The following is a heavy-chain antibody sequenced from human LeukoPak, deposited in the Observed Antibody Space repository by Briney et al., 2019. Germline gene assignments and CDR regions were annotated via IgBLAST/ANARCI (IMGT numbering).Heavy chain of an antibody. CDR1: GGSISSGGYY. J-gene: IGHJ4*02. D-gene: IGHD6-6*01. CDR3: AREGYSSSSWTGTTTDY. Sequence: SETLSLTCSVSGGSISSGGYYWSWIRQPPGRGLEWIGYIYHSGSTYYNPSLKSRVTISVDRSKNQFSLKLSSVTAADTAVYYCAREGYSSSSWTGTTTDYWGQGTLVTVSS. CDR2: IYHSGST. V-gene: IGHV4-30-2*01.